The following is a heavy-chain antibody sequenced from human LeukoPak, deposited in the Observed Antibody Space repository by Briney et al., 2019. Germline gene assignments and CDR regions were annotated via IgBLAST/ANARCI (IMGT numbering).Heavy chain of an antibody. CDR3: AHKGRGSGSYTM. CDR2: TYWNNDK. J-gene: IGHJ4*02. D-gene: IGHD3-10*01. Sequence: ESGPTLVEPTQTLTLTCTFSGFSLRTTGVAVGWIRQPPGKALEWLAVTYWNNDKSYSPSLKSRLTITKDTSKNQVVLIMTNMDPVDTATYYCAHKGRGSGSYTMWGQGTLVTVSS. CDR1: GFSLRTTGVA. V-gene: IGHV2-5*01.